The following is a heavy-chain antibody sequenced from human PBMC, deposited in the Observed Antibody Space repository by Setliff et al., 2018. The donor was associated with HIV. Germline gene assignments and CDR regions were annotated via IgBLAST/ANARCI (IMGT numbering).Heavy chain of an antibody. Sequence: SVKVSCKASGGTFNNFAISWVRRAPGQGLEWMGAIIPLLGIVNYAQNFQGRVTITAEDESTSTAYMELSSLRSEDTAVYYCARAYYDILTGYPSPRYYYYYYMDVWGKGTTVTVSS. CDR2: IIPLLGIV. J-gene: IGHJ6*03. CDR1: GGTFNNFA. CDR3: ARAYYDILTGYPSPRYYYYYYMDV. D-gene: IGHD3-9*01. V-gene: IGHV1-69*10.